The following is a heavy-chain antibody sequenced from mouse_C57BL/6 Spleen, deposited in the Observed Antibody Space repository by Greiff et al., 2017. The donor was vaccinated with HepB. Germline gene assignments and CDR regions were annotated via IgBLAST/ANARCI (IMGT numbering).Heavy chain of an antibody. CDR2: IHPNSGST. J-gene: IGHJ4*01. CDR1: GYTFTSYW. D-gene: IGHD2-3*01. CDR3: ATLRWLLGAMDY. V-gene: IGHV1-64*01. Sequence: VQLQQPGAELVKPGASVKLSCKASGYTFTSYWMHWVKQRPGQGLEWIGMIHPNSGSTNYNEKFKSKATLTVDKSSSTAYMQLSSLTSEDSAVYYCATLRWLLGAMDYWGQGTSVTVSS.